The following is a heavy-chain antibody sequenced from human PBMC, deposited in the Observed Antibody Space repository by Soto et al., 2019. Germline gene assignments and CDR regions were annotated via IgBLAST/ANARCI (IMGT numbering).Heavy chain of an antibody. CDR1: GFTFSSYA. CDR3: AKDAVSGSTPH. J-gene: IGHJ4*02. CDR2: ISYDGSNK. V-gene: IGHV3-30-3*01. Sequence: GGSLRLSCAASGFTFSSYAMHWVRQAPGKGLEWVAVISYDGSNKYYADSVKGRFTISRDNSKNTLYLQMNSLRAEDTAVYYCAKDAVSGSTPHWGQGTLVTVSS. D-gene: IGHD1-26*01.